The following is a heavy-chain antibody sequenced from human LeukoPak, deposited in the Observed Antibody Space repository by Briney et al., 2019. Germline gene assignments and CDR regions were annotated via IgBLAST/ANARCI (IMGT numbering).Heavy chain of an antibody. CDR2: INHSGST. CDR3: ARDPRIAAAGTGAFDI. J-gene: IGHJ3*02. V-gene: IGHV4-34*01. Sequence: SETLSLTCAVYGGSFSGYYWSWIRQPPGKGLEWIGEINHSGSTNYNPSLKSRVTISVDTSKNQFSLKLSSVTAADTAVYYCARDPRIAAAGTGAFDIWGQGTMVTVSS. CDR1: GGSFSGYY. D-gene: IGHD6-13*01.